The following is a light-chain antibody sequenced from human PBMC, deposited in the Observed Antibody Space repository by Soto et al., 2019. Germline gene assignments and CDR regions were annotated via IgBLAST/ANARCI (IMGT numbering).Light chain of an antibody. V-gene: IGKV1-39*01. CDR1: QDVVNY. Sequence: DIDMTQAPSSLSASVGDRVTITCRAGQDVVNYLNWYQQKPGKAPRLLIYAASSLQSGVPSRFSGSGSGTTFTLTITDLQPEDFATYYCQQSYSTLRTFGQGTKVDIK. CDR3: QQSYSTLRT. J-gene: IGKJ1*01. CDR2: AAS.